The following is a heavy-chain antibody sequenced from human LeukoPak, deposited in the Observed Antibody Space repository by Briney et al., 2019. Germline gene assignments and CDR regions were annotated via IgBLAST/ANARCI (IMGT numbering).Heavy chain of an antibody. CDR2: IHHSGST. Sequence: SESLSLTCAVSGYSISSGYYWGWIQQPPGKVLEWVRIIHHSGSTYYNPSLKSRVTITVHTSTNQFSLKLNSVTAADTAVYYCARQACSGGSCNDYWGQGTLVTVSS. D-gene: IGHD2-15*01. V-gene: IGHV4-38-2*01. CDR1: GYSISSGYY. J-gene: IGHJ4*02. CDR3: ARQACSGGSCNDY.